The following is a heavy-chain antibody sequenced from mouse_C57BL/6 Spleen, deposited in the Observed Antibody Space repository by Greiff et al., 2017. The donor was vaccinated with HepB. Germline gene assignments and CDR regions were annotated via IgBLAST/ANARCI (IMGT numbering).Heavy chain of an antibody. CDR1: GYAFSSSW. CDR2: IYPGDGDT. Sequence: VQLQQSGPELVKPGASVKISCKASGYAFSSSWMNWVKLRPGKGLEWIGRIYPGDGDTNYNGKFKGKATLTADKSSSTAYMQLSSLTSEDSAVYFCASGYGYFDYWGQGTTLTVSS. V-gene: IGHV1-82*01. D-gene: IGHD1-1*02. J-gene: IGHJ2*01. CDR3: ASGYGYFDY.